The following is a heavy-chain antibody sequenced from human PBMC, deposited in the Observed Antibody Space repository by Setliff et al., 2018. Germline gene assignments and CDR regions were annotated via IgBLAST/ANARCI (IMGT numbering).Heavy chain of an antibody. CDR2: IRSKAYGGTT. CDR3: ARPSRGQGGYDDRINGFDI. CDR1: GFTFGDYA. Sequence: GGSLRLSCTASGFTFGDYAMDWVRQAPGKGVEWVGFIRSKAYGGTTEYAASVKGRFTISRDDSKSIAYLQMNSLRASDTAMYYCARPSRGQGGYDDRINGFDIWGQGTMVTVSS. D-gene: IGHD5-12*01. J-gene: IGHJ3*02. V-gene: IGHV3-49*04.